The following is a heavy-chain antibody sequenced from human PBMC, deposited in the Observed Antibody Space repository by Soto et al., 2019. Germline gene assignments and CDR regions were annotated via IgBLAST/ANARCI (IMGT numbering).Heavy chain of an antibody. Sequence: VSGPTLVNPTQTLTLTCTFSGFSLSTSGMRVSWIRQPPGKALEWLARIDWDDDKFYSTSLKTRLTISKDTSKNQVVLTMTNMDPVDTATYYCARIRPIYGAVAGVFFDYWGQGTLVTVSS. J-gene: IGHJ4*02. CDR2: IDWDDDK. V-gene: IGHV2-70*04. D-gene: IGHD6-19*01. CDR3: ARIRPIYGAVAGVFFDY. CDR1: GFSLSTSGMR.